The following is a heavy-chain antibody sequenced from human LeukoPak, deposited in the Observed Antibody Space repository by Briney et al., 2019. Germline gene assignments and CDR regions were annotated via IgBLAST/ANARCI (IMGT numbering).Heavy chain of an antibody. J-gene: IGHJ4*02. CDR3: ARDIVAAGLFFDY. D-gene: IGHD6-13*01. CDR2: IRGSGGDI. Sequence: PGGSLRLSCAASGFTFSDYYMGWIRQAPRKGLEWVSYIRGSGGDIHYADSVKGRFTISRDNAKSSLYLQMNSLRAEDTAAYYCARDIVAAGLFFDYWGQGTLVTVSS. V-gene: IGHV3-11*04. CDR1: GFTFSDYY.